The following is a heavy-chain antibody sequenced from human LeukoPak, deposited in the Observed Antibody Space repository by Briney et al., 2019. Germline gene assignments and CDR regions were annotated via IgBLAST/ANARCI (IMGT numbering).Heavy chain of an antibody. CDR2: IYYRGST. Sequence: SETLSLTCTVSGGSISSSSYYWGWIRQPPGKGLECIGSIYYRGSTYYKPSLKSRVPISVDTSKNQFSLNLSSVTAADTAVYYCARLYYDSSGYYQICYFDYWGQGTLVTVSS. D-gene: IGHD3-22*01. J-gene: IGHJ4*02. V-gene: IGHV4-39*01. CDR1: GGSISSSSYY. CDR3: ARLYYDSSGYYQICYFDY.